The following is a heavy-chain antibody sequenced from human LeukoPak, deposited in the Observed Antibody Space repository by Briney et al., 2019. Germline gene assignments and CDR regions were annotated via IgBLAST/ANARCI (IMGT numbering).Heavy chain of an antibody. CDR3: ARISTYAYGGRAFDI. V-gene: IGHV4-39*07. J-gene: IGHJ3*02. Sequence: SETLSLTCTVSGGSISSSSYYWGWIRQPPGKGLEWIGSIYYSGSTYYNPSLKSRVTISVDTSKNQFSLKLSSVTAADTAVYYCARISTYAYGGRAFDIWGKGTMVTVSS. D-gene: IGHD4-23*01. CDR2: IYYSGST. CDR1: GGSISSSSYY.